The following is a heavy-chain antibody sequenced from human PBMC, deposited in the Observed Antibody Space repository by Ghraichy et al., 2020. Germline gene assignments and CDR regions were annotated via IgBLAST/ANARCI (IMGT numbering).Heavy chain of an antibody. CDR2: IKSKGDGGAT. D-gene: IGHD2-21*01. Sequence: GESLNISCAVSGVTLSDAWMSWVRQAPGRGLEWVGRIKSKGDGGATDYAAPVKGRFTVSRDDSKNTMYLQMNNLKTEDTAVYYCTTDRRACGDRAFQFDYWGQGTLVTVSS. CDR1: GVTLSDAW. CDR3: TTDRRACGDRAFQFDY. J-gene: IGHJ4*02. V-gene: IGHV3-15*01.